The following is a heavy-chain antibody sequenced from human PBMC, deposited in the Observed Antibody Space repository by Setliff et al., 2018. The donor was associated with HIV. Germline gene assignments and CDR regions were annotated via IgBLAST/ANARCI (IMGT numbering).Heavy chain of an antibody. J-gene: IGHJ4*02. Sequence: ASVKVSCKASGHTFSNYDVIWVRRATGQGLEWMGWMNPKSGYTGYARKFQGRVTMTRKTSISTAYMELRSLRSDDTAVYYCARGYCSSTSCYGIYYFDNWGQGTPVT. D-gene: IGHD2-2*01. V-gene: IGHV1-8*01. CDR2: MNPKSGYT. CDR1: GHTFSNYD. CDR3: ARGYCSSTSCYGIYYFDN.